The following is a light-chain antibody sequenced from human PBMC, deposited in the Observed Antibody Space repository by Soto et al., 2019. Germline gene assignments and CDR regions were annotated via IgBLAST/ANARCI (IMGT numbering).Light chain of an antibody. CDR1: KGISTW. Sequence: DIPMTQSPSSVSASVGDRVTITCRASKGISTWLAWYQQKPGKAPKSLIYPASTLHSGVPSRFSGSGSGTDLTLTSSSLQPEDFATYYGLQRYSLPLTFGGGTKVEIK. V-gene: IGKV1-12*01. CDR2: PAS. J-gene: IGKJ4*01. CDR3: LQRYSLPLT.